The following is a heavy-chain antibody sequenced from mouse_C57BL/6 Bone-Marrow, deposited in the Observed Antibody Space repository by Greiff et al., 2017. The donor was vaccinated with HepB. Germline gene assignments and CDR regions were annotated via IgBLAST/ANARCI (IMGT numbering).Heavy chain of an antibody. CDR1: GFSLTSYG. CDR2: IWGVGST. J-gene: IGHJ4*01. CDR3: ASRQGAMDY. V-gene: IGHV2-6*01. Sequence: VQLQQSGPGLVAPSQSLSITCTVSGFSLTSYGVDWVRQSPGKGLEWLGVIWGVGSTNYNSALKSRLSISKDNSKSQVFLKMNSLQTDDTAMYYCASRQGAMDYWGQGTSVTVSS.